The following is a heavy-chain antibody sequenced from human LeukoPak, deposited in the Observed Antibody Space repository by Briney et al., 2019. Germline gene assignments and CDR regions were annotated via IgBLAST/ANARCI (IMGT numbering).Heavy chain of an antibody. J-gene: IGHJ4*02. Sequence: ASVKVSCKVSGYTLTELSMHWVRQAPGKGLGMGGFDPEDGETIYAQKFQGRVTMTEDTSTDTAYMELSSLRSEDTAVYYCATGSRWQWLVRTVDYWGQGTLVTVSS. CDR2: FDPEDGET. V-gene: IGHV1-24*01. CDR1: GYTLTELS. CDR3: ATGSRWQWLVRTVDY. D-gene: IGHD6-19*01.